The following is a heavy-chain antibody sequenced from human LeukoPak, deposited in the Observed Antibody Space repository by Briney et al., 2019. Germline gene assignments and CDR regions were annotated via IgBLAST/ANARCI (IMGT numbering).Heavy chain of an antibody. Sequence: ASVTVSFKGSGYTFTVYYMHWVRQAPGQGVEWMGWINPNSGGTNYAQKFQGRVTMTRDTSISTAYMALSRLRSDDTAVYYCARDIAVAGMDVWGKGTTVTVSS. J-gene: IGHJ6*04. CDR2: INPNSGGT. CDR3: ARDIAVAGMDV. D-gene: IGHD6-19*01. V-gene: IGHV1-2*02. CDR1: GYTFTVYY.